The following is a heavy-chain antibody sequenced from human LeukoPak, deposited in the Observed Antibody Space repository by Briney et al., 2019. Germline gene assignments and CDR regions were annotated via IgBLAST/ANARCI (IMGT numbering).Heavy chain of an antibody. D-gene: IGHD6-25*01. V-gene: IGHV3-11*05. CDR3: AKGSSGWHSDWFDP. Sequence: GGSLRLSCVASGFTFRDYYMSWIRRAPGKGLEWVSYISSSSSYIDYADSVKGRFTISRDNAKNSLHLQMKSLRAEDTAVYYCAKGSSGWHSDWFDPWGQGTLVTVSS. CDR1: GFTFRDYY. CDR2: ISSSSSYI. J-gene: IGHJ5*02.